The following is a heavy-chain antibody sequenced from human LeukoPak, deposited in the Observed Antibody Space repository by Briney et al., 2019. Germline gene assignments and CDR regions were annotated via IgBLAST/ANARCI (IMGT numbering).Heavy chain of an antibody. CDR3: AREPTIFGVDY. Sequence: PSETLSLTCTVSGGSISSSSYYWGWIRQPPGKGLEWIGSIYYSGSTYYNPSLKSRVTISVDTSKNQFSLKLSSVTAADTAVYYCAREPTIFGVDYWGQGTLVTVSS. V-gene: IGHV4-39*02. CDR2: IYYSGST. CDR1: GGSISSSSYY. D-gene: IGHD3-3*01. J-gene: IGHJ4*02.